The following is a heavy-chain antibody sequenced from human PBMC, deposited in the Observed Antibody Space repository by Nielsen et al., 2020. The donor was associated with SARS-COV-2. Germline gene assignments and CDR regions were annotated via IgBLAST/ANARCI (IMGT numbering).Heavy chain of an antibody. V-gene: IGHV3-15*01. CDR3: TTEGGKRRGHTAMVPFDY. CDR1: GFTFSNAW. CDR2: IKSKTDGGTT. D-gene: IGHD5-18*01. J-gene: IGHJ4*02. Sequence: GESLKISCAASGFTFSNAWMSWVRQAPGKGLEWVGRIKSKTDGGTTDYAAPVKGRFTISRDDSKNTLYLQMNSLKTEDTAVYYCTTEGGKRRGHTAMVPFDYWGQGTLVTVSS.